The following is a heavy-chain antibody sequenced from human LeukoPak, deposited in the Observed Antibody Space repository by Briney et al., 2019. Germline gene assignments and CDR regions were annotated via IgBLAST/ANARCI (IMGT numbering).Heavy chain of an antibody. CDR1: GFTFSTYG. CDR3: AKDYSRDGYYADTFHI. D-gene: IGHD3-3*01. CDR2: IWNDGSNK. V-gene: IGHV3-33*06. Sequence: GGSLRLSCEASGFTFSTYGMHWVRQAPGKGLEWGAVIWNDGSNKYYADSVKGRFTISRDNSKNTLYLQMNSLRVEDTAVYYCAKDYSRDGYYADTFHIWGQGTMVTVSS. J-gene: IGHJ3*02.